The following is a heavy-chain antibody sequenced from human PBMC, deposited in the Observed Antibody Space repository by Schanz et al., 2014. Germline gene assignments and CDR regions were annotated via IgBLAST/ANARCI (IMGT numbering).Heavy chain of an antibody. CDR3: ARDNYCGSGSCAY. Sequence: EVQLLDSGGGLVQPGGSLRLSCGGSGFTFSKYWMSWVRQAPGKGLEWVANIKQDGSEKYYVDAVKGRFTISRDNAKNSMYLHMKSLRGEDTAVYYCARDNYCGSGSCAYWGQGTLVTVSS. J-gene: IGHJ4*02. CDR2: IKQDGSEK. CDR1: GFTFSKYW. D-gene: IGHD3-10*01. V-gene: IGHV3-7*04.